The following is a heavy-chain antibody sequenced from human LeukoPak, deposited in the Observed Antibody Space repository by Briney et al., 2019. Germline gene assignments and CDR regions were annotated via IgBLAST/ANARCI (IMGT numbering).Heavy chain of an antibody. Sequence: PGRSLRLSCAASGFTFSSYAMSWVRQAPGKGLEWVSAISGSGGSTYYADSVKGRFTISRDNSKNTLYLQMNSLRAEDTAVYYCAKSIGYYYRRLNYYFDYWGQGTLVTVSS. V-gene: IGHV3-23*01. J-gene: IGHJ4*02. D-gene: IGHD3-22*01. CDR3: AKSIGYYYRRLNYYFDY. CDR2: ISGSGGST. CDR1: GFTFSSYA.